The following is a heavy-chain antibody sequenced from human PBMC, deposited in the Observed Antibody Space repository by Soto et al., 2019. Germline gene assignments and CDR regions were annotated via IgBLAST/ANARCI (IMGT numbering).Heavy chain of an antibody. Sequence: ASVKVSCKASGGTFSSYAISWVRQAPGQGLEWMGGISANNGTTNYAQKLQGRVTMTTDTSTSTAYMELRSLRSDDTAVYYCARERGYYYDSSGYGDYYYGMDVWGQGTTVTVSS. V-gene: IGHV1-18*01. J-gene: IGHJ6*02. CDR1: GGTFSSYA. D-gene: IGHD3-22*01. CDR2: ISANNGTT. CDR3: ARERGYYYDSSGYGDYYYGMDV.